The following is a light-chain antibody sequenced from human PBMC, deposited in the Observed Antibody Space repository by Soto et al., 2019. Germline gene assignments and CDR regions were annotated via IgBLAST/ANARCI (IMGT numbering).Light chain of an antibody. CDR1: QSVSSSY. CDR2: GAS. CDR3: QQYGSSSWT. Sequence: ESVLTQSPGTLSLSPGERATLSCRASQSVSSSYLAWYQQKPCQAPRLLIYGASSRATGIPDRFSGSGSGTDFTLTISRLEPEDFAVYYCQQYGSSSWTFGQGTKVDI. J-gene: IGKJ1*01. V-gene: IGKV3-20*01.